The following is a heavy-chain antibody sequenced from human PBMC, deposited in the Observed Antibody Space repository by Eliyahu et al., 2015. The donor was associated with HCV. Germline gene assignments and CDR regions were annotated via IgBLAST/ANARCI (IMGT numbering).Heavy chain of an antibody. D-gene: IGHD5-12*01. V-gene: IGHV3-15*01. CDR2: IKSKTDGGTT. CDR1: GFTFSNAW. CDR3: ATADPKQTSRWLPLHY. J-gene: IGHJ4*02. Sequence: EVQLVESGGGLVKPGGSLRLSCAASGFTFSNAWMNWVRQAPGKGLEWVGRIKSKTDGGTTDSAAAVKGRFTISRDDSKNTLYLQVSSLKTEDTAVYYCATADPKQTSRWLPLHYWGQGTLVTVSS.